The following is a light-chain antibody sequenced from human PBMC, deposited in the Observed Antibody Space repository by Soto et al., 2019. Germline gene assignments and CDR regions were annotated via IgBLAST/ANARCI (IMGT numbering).Light chain of an antibody. CDR2: EVS. J-gene: IGLJ2*01. V-gene: IGLV2-8*01. CDR1: SSDVGGYNY. CDR3: SSYAGSIFVV. Sequence: QSALTPPPSASGSPGQSVTISCTGTSSDVGGYNYVSWYQQHPGKAPKLMIYEVSKRPSGVPDRFSGSKSGNTASLTVSGLQAEDEADYYCSSYAGSIFVVFGGGTKLPS.